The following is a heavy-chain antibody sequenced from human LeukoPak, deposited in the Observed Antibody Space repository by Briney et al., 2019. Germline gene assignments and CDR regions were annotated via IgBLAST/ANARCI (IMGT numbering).Heavy chain of an antibody. CDR2: IYYSGST. D-gene: IGHD1-26*01. Sequence: SETLSLTCTVSGXSISSSSYYWGWIRQPPGKGLEWIGSIYYSGSTYYNPSLKSRVTISVDTSKNQFSLKLSSVTAADTAVYYCAVSGSWDYWGQGTLVTVSS. V-gene: IGHV4-39*01. CDR1: GXSISSSSYY. J-gene: IGHJ4*02. CDR3: AVSGSWDY.